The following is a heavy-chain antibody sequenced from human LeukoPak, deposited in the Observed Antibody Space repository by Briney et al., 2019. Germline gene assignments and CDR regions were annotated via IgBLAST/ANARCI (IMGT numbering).Heavy chain of an antibody. J-gene: IGHJ4*02. CDR2: ISETADTT. Sequence: TGGSLRLSCAASGFTFSSYAMTWIRQAPGKGLEWVSTISETADTTYYADSVKGRFTISRDNSKDTLYLQMDSLRADDTAMYFCTRAGWVYWGQGTLVTVSS. CDR1: GFTFSSYA. V-gene: IGHV3-23*01. CDR3: TRAGWVY. D-gene: IGHD1-26*01.